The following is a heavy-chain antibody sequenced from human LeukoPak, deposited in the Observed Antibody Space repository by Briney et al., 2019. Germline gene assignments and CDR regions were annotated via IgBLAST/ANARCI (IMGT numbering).Heavy chain of an antibody. V-gene: IGHV3-48*03. CDR2: ISSSGSTI. J-gene: IGHJ4*02. CDR3: ARERGLTGYPDYYFDY. D-gene: IGHD3-9*01. Sequence: GGSLRPSCAASGFTFSSYEMNWVRQAPGKGLEWVSYISSSGSTIYYADSVKGRFTISRDNAKNSLYLQMNSLRAEDTAVYYCARERGLTGYPDYYFDYWGQGTLVTVSS. CDR1: GFTFSSYE.